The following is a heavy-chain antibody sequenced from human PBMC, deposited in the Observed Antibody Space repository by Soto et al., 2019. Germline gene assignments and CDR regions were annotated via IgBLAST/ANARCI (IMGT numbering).Heavy chain of an antibody. J-gene: IGHJ4*02. CDR3: ARGRATFNY. CDR2: INHSGST. Sequence: PSETLSLTCAVYGGSFSGYYWSWIRQPPGKGLEWIGEINHSGSTNYNPSLKSRVTISVDTSKNQFSLKLSSVTAADTAVYYCARGRATFNYWGQGTLVTVSS. CDR1: GGSFSGYY. D-gene: IGHD1-26*01. V-gene: IGHV4-34*01.